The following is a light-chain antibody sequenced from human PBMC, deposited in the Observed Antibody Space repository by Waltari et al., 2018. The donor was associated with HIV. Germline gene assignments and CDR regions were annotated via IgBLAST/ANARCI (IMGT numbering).Light chain of an antibody. Sequence: DIQMTQSPSSLSASVGDRVTITCRASQAIDNSLAWYQQKPGKAPKLLVYVASRLERGVPSRFSGSGSGTDYILTISSLQPEDFATYYCQQYYTTPHTFGQGTKLEIK. CDR2: VAS. CDR3: QQYYTTPHT. J-gene: IGKJ2*01. CDR1: QAIDNS. V-gene: IGKV1-NL1*01.